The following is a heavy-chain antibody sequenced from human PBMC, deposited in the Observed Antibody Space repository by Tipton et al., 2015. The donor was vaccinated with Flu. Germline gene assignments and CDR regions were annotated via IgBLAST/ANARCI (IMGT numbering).Heavy chain of an antibody. Sequence: SLRLSCTASGFTFGDYAMSWVRQAPGKGLEWVGFIRSKAYGGTTEYAASVKGRFTISRDDSKSIAYLQMNSLKTEDTAVYYCTRDLTTVTSPWGLWHDYYYGMDVWGQGTTVTVSS. CDR3: TRDLTTVTSPWGLWHDYYYGMDV. J-gene: IGHJ6*02. D-gene: IGHD4-17*01. CDR2: IRSKAYGGTT. V-gene: IGHV3-49*04. CDR1: GFTFGDYA.